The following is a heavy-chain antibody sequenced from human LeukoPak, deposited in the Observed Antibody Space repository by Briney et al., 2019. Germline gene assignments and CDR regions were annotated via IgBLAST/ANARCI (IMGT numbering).Heavy chain of an antibody. CDR3: ARGMGAYSSGWYLGY. J-gene: IGHJ4*02. V-gene: IGHV3-66*01. CDR1: GFTFSSYA. CDR2: IYSGGST. D-gene: IGHD6-19*01. Sequence: GGSLRLSCVASGFTFSSYAMSWVRQAPGKGLEWVSVIYSGGSTYYADSVKGRFTISRDNSKNTLYLQMNSLRAEDTAVYYCARGMGAYSSGWYLGYWGQGTLVTVSS.